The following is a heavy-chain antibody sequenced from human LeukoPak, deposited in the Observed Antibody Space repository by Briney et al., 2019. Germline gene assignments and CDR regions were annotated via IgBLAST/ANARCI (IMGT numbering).Heavy chain of an antibody. CDR3: ARRAYCGGDCYLDY. J-gene: IGHJ4*02. CDR2: IYPGDSDT. D-gene: IGHD2-21*02. CDR1: GYRFSSYW. V-gene: IGHV5-51*01. Sequence: GESLKISCKGSGYRFSSYWIGGVRQMPGKGLEGMGMIYPGDSDTRYSPSFQGQVTISADKSISTAYLQWSSLKASDTAMYYCARRAYCGGDCYLDYWGQGTLVTVSS.